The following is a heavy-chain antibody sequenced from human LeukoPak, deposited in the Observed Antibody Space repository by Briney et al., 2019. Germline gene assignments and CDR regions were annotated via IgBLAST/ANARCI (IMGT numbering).Heavy chain of an antibody. Sequence: SVTLSLTCTVSGGSISSYYWSWIRQPPGKGLEWIGYIYYSGSTNYNPSLKSRVTISVDTSKNQFSLKLSSVTAADTAVYYCARELGYYFDYWGQGTLVTVSS. V-gene: IGHV4-59*01. CDR2: IYYSGST. CDR3: ARELGYYFDY. J-gene: IGHJ4*02. D-gene: IGHD7-27*01. CDR1: GGSISSYY.